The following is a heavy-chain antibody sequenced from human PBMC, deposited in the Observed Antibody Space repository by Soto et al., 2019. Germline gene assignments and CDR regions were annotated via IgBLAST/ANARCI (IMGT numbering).Heavy chain of an antibody. CDR1: GGTFSSYA. D-gene: IGHD2-15*01. CDR2: IIPIFGTA. Sequence: SVKVSCKASGGTFSSYAISWVRQAPGQGLEWMGGIIPIFGTANYAQKFQGRVTITADESTSTAYMELSSLRSEDTAVYYWATNSASAVEIHRYFDLWGRGTLVTVSS. CDR3: ATNSASAVEIHRYFDL. J-gene: IGHJ2*01. V-gene: IGHV1-69*13.